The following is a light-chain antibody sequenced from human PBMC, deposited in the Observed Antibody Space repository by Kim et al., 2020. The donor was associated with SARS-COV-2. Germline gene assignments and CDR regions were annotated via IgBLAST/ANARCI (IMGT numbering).Light chain of an antibody. V-gene: IGKV1D-16*01. CDR3: QHYDSYPIT. Sequence: ESVGETVTITCRASQHIRNWLAWYQQKPGKAPKSLIYVASTLHSGVPSRFSGSGSGTDFTLTISSLQPEDFATYYCQHYDSYPITFGQGTRLEIK. CDR1: QHIRNW. J-gene: IGKJ5*01. CDR2: VAS.